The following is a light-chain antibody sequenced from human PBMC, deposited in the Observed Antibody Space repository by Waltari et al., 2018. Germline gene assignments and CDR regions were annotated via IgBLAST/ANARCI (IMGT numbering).Light chain of an antibody. Sequence: QAVLTQPASLYPSPGESARLTCTSRSAINVETYKIYWSQQRPGSPPQFPVKHRSDSTEQRGSGVPSRFSVSKETAANAAILIISGLQSEDEADYYCMILHDTAVVFGGGTKLTVL. CDR2: HRSDSTE. V-gene: IGLV5-45*01. CDR1: SAINVETYK. J-gene: IGLJ3*02. CDR3: MILHDTAVV.